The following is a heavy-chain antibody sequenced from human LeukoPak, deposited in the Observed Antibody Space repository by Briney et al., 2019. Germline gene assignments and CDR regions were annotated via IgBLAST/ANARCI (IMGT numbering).Heavy chain of an antibody. Sequence: GGSLRLSCAASGFTFDDYAMHWVRQAPGKGLEWVSGISWNSGSIGYADSVKGRFTISRDNAKNSLHLQMNSLRAEDTALYYCAKDAVIGNSGSYYADLDYWGQGTLVTVSS. J-gene: IGHJ4*02. CDR2: ISWNSGSI. CDR3: AKDAVIGNSGSYYADLDY. V-gene: IGHV3-9*01. CDR1: GFTFDDYA. D-gene: IGHD1-26*01.